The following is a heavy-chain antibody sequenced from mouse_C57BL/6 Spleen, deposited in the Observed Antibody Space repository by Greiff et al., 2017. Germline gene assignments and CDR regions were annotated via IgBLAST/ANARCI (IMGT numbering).Heavy chain of an antibody. CDR1: GFNIKDDY. D-gene: IGHD1-1*01. Sequence: EVQLQQSGAELVRPGASVKLSCTASGFNIKDDYMHWVKQRPEQGLEWIGWIDPENGDTEYASKFQGKATITADTSSNTAYLQLSSLTSEDTAVYYCTTGGYGSSHEGFAYWGQGTLVTVSA. CDR3: TTGGYGSSHEGFAY. J-gene: IGHJ3*01. V-gene: IGHV14-4*01. CDR2: IDPENGDT.